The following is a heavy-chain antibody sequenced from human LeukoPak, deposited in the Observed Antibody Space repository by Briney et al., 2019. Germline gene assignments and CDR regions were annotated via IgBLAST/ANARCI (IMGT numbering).Heavy chain of an antibody. Sequence: GGSLRLSCAASGFTFSSYAMSWVRQAPGKGLEWVAVISYDGSNKYYADSVKGRFTISRDNSKNTLYLQMNSLRAEDTAVYYCARVPGYSWGQGTLATVSS. CDR2: ISYDGSNK. D-gene: IGHD6-13*01. CDR1: GFTFSSYA. J-gene: IGHJ4*02. CDR3: ARVPGYS. V-gene: IGHV3-30*03.